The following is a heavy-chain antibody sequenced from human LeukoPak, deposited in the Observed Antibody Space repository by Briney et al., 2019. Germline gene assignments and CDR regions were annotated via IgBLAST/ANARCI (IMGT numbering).Heavy chain of an antibody. D-gene: IGHD3-10*01. V-gene: IGHV4-39*07. CDR1: GGSITSSSYS. J-gene: IGHJ4*02. Sequence: SETLSLTCTVSGGSITSSSYSWGWIRQPPGKGLEWIASMSYSGSTYYNPSFKSRVTISVDTSRNQFSLKLSSVTAADTAVYYCARDATLRLGEVFLDYWGQGILVTVSS. CDR2: MSYSGST. CDR3: ARDATLRLGEVFLDY.